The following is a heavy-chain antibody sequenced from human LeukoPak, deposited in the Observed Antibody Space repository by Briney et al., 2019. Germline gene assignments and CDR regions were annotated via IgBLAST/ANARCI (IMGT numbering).Heavy chain of an antibody. CDR2: IYTSGST. CDR1: GGSISTYY. D-gene: IGHD6-6*01. Sequence: PSETLSLTCTVSGGSISTYYWNWIRQPAGKGLEWIGRIYTSGSTNYNPSPKSRVTMSVDTSKNQFSLKLSSVTAADTAVYYCARSSNSPSLPNDYWGQGTLVTVSS. J-gene: IGHJ4*02. V-gene: IGHV4-4*07. CDR3: ARSSNSPSLPNDY.